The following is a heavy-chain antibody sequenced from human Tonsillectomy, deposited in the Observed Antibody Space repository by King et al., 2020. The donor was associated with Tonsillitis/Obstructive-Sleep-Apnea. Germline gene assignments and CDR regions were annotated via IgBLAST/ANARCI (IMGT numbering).Heavy chain of an antibody. D-gene: IGHD3-9*01. CDR3: ASGRDWSIFEH. J-gene: IGHJ4*02. V-gene: IGHV7-4-1*02. CDR2: INTNTGNP. Sequence: QVQLVQSGSELKKPGASVTVSCKASGYTFTIYAMNWVRQAPGQGPEWMGWINTNTGNPTYAQDFTGRFVFSLDTSVSTAYLQISSLKADDTAVYFCASGRDWSIFEHWGQGTLVTVSS. CDR1: GYTFTIYA.